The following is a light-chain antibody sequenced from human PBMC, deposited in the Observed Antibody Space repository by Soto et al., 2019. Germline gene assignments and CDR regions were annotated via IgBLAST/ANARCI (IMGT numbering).Light chain of an antibody. Sequence: EIVLTQSPGTLSLSPGERATLSCRASQTISSSYLAWYQQKPGQAPRLLIYRTSNRATGIPDRFSGSGSGTDFTLTISRLEPEDFAVYCCQQYDTSPMTFGQGTKVEIK. V-gene: IGKV3-20*01. CDR1: QTISSSY. CDR2: RTS. CDR3: QQYDTSPMT. J-gene: IGKJ1*01.